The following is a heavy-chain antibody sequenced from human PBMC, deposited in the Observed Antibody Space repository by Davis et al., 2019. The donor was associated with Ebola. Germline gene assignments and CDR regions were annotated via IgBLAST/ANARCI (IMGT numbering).Heavy chain of an antibody. D-gene: IGHD6-13*01. Sequence: SGPTLVKPTQTLTLTCTFSGFSLSTSGVGVGWIHQPPGKALEWLALIYWDDDKRYSPSLKSRLTITKDTSKNQVVLTMTNMDPVDTATYYCAHRQGIAAPGGATWWFDPWGQGTLVTVSS. V-gene: IGHV2-5*02. CDR2: IYWDDDK. J-gene: IGHJ5*02. CDR3: AHRQGIAAPGGATWWFDP. CDR1: GFSLSTSGVG.